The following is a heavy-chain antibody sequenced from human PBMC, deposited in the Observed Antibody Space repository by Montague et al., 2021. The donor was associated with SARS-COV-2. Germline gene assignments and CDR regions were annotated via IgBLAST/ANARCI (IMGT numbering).Heavy chain of an antibody. J-gene: IGHJ6*02. D-gene: IGHD4-17*01. CDR3: ARDNYGDWGYYGLDV. Sequence: SETLSLTCTVSGGSIGTYYWNWIRQSPGKGLEWLSYIYYTGSTKYGPSLKSRVTISMDTSRDQLSLRLKSVTAADTAVYYCARDNYGDWGYYGLDVWGQGTTVIVSS. CDR2: IYYTGST. V-gene: IGHV4-59*01. CDR1: GGSIGTYY.